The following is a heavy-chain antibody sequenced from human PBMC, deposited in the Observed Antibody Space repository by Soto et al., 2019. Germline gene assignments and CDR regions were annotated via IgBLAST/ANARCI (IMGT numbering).Heavy chain of an antibody. CDR3: VKGDDNGPFDR. CDR1: GFTFDDYT. CDR2: INWDGHKT. D-gene: IGHD2-8*01. J-gene: IGHJ4*02. V-gene: IGHV3-43*01. Sequence: PGGSLRLSCVASGFTFDDYTMYWVRQRPGKGLQWVSVINWDGHKTYYADSVRGRFTNSRDNRKNSLFLQMNSLRNDDTALYYCVKGDDNGPFDRWGPGTLVTVSS.